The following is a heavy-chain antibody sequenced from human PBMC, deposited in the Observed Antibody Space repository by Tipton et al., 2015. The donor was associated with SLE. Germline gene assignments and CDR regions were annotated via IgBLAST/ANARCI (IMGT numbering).Heavy chain of an antibody. CDR2: IIPILGIA. V-gene: IGHV1-69*04. Sequence: QSGAEVKKPGASVKVSCKASGYTFTGYYMHWVRQAPGQGLEWMGRIIPILGIANYAQKFQGRVTITADKSTSTAYMELSSLRSEDTAVYYCARDAAADCCWGQGTLVTDSS. D-gene: IGHD6-13*01. J-gene: IGHJ4*02. CDR1: GYTFTGYY. CDR3: ARDAAADCC.